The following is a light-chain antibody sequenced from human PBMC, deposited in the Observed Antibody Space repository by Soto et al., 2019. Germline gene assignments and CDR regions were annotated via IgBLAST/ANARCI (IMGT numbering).Light chain of an antibody. CDR2: DAS. CDR3: QQYNSYSHLIT. Sequence: DVHMTQSPSTLSASVGDRVTITCRASQSISSWFAWYQQKPGKAPKLLIYDASSLESGVPSRLSGSGSGTEFTLTISSLQPDDFATYYCQQYNSYSHLITFGQGTRLEIK. V-gene: IGKV1-5*01. CDR1: QSISSW. J-gene: IGKJ5*01.